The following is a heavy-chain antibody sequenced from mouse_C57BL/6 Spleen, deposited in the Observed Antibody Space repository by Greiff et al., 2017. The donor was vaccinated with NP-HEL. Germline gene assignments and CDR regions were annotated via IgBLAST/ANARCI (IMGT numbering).Heavy chain of an antibody. Sequence: QVQLQQSGAELVKPGASVKISCKASGYAFSSYWMNWVKQRPGKGLEWIGQIYPGDGDTNYNGKFKGKATLTADKSSSTAYMQLSSLTSEDSAVYFCANLYYSTPAGYFDVWGTGTTVTVSS. V-gene: IGHV1-80*01. CDR1: GYAFSSYW. CDR3: ANLYYSTPAGYFDV. J-gene: IGHJ1*03. D-gene: IGHD2-5*01. CDR2: IYPGDGDT.